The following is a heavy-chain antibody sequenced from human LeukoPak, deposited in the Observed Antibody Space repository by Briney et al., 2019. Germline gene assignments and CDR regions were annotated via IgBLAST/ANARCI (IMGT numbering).Heavy chain of an antibody. CDR3: ARGAYGDYDY. CDR2: ISARGDST. Sequence: GGSLRLSCAASGFTFSSYAVSWVRQAPGKGLEWVSAISARGDSTYYADSVEGRFTISRDNFKNTLYLQMNSLRGEDTALYYCARGAYGDYDYWGQGTLVTVSS. J-gene: IGHJ4*02. D-gene: IGHD4-17*01. CDR1: GFTFSSYA. V-gene: IGHV3-23*01.